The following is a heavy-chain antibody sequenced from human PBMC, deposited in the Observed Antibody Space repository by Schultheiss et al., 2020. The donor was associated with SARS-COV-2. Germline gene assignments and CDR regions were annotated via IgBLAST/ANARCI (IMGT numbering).Heavy chain of an antibody. CDR2: IYYSGST. CDR3: AISSNIVVVVAAKRENAFDI. CDR1: GGSISSSSYY. D-gene: IGHD2-15*01. V-gene: IGHV4-39*07. Sequence: SETLSLTCTVSGGSISSSSYYWGWIRQPPGKGLEWIGSIYYSGSTNYNPSLKSRVTMSVDTSKNQFSLKLSSVTAADTAVYYCAISSNIVVVVAAKRENAFDIWGQGTMVTVSS. J-gene: IGHJ3*02.